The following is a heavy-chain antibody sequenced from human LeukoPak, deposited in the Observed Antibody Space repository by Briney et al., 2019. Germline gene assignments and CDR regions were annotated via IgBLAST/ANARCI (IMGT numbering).Heavy chain of an antibody. CDR3: ARERDGSGTQRGLDY. CDR1: GGSINSGSYY. CDR2: IYTSGST. V-gene: IGHV4-61*02. D-gene: IGHD3-10*01. Sequence: SETLSLTCTVSGGSINSGSYYWSWIRQPAGKGLEWIGRIYTSGSTNYNPSLKSRVTISVDTSKNQFSLKLSSVTAADTAVYYCARERDGSGTQRGLDYWGQGTLVTVSS. J-gene: IGHJ4*02.